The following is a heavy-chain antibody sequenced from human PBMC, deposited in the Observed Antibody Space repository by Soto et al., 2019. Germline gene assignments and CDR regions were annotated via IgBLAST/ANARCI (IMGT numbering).Heavy chain of an antibody. CDR3: ARSSRSNLGIIIDGTIWFVR. D-gene: IGHD3-16*02. Sequence: QVQLVQSGAELKRPGASVKVSCKAPADTCTSYYLNWVRQAPGQGLEWLGVINPHGGSTKFAQKFQGRVTMSREASRRTGSSALRRLTCEDTAVYYCARSSRSNLGIIIDGTIWFVRWAQGTRVTVSS. CDR1: ADTCTSYY. CDR2: INPHGGST. J-gene: IGHJ5*02. V-gene: IGHV1-46*01.